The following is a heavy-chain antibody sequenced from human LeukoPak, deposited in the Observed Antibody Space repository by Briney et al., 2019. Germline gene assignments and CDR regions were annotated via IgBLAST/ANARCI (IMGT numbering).Heavy chain of an antibody. J-gene: IGHJ4*02. Sequence: GGSLRLSCAASGFTFSDYYMSWIRQAPGKGLEWGSYISSSGSTIYYADSVKGRFTISRDNAKNSLYLQMNSLRAEDTAVYYCARRLYLGYGDYFDYWGQGTLVTVSS. CDR1: GFTFSDYY. CDR3: ARRLYLGYGDYFDY. CDR2: ISSSGSTI. V-gene: IGHV3-11*01. D-gene: IGHD4-17*01.